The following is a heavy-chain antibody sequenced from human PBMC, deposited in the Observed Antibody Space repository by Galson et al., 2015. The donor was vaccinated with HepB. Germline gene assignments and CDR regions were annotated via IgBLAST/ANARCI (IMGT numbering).Heavy chain of an antibody. Sequence: SLRLSCAASGFPFNNAWMTWVRQAPGMGLEWVGRNKSKTDGETTDYAAPVKGRFTISRDDSKNRLYLQMNNLKTEDTAVYYCTTDVYYSTYWSWLDPWGQGTLVTVSS. V-gene: IGHV3-15*01. J-gene: IGHJ5*02. CDR2: NKSKTDGETT. CDR3: TTDVYYSTYWSWLDP. CDR1: GFPFNNAW. D-gene: IGHD2-8*02.